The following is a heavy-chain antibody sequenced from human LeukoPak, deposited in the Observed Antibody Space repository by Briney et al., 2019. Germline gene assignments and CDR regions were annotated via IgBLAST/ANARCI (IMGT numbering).Heavy chain of an antibody. J-gene: IGHJ4*02. V-gene: IGHV4-59*12. CDR3: ARDRSYCSGGSCSYYFDY. CDR1: GGSISSYY. D-gene: IGHD2-15*01. Sequence: SETLSLTCTVSGGSISSYYWSWIRQPPGKGLEWIGYIYYSGSTNYNPSLKSRVTISVDTSKNQFSLKLSSVTAADTAVYYCARDRSYCSGGSCSYYFDYWGQGTLVTVSS. CDR2: IYYSGST.